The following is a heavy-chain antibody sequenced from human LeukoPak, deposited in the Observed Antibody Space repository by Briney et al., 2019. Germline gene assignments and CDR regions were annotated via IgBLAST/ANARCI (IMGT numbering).Heavy chain of an antibody. CDR1: GFIFRTYA. D-gene: IGHD5-18*01. J-gene: IGHJ4*02. V-gene: IGHV3-23*01. CDR3: AKEGEGYNYGYAY. CDR2: TSGSGDKT. Sequence: GGSLRLSCAASGFIFRTYAMTWVRQAPGKGLEWVSATSGSGDKTYYADSVKGRFTISRDNSKNTVYLQMNRLRIEDTAEYYCAKEGEGYNYGYAYWGQGTLVTVSS.